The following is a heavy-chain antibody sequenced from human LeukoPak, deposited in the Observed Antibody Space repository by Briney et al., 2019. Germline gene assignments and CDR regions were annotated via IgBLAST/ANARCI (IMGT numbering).Heavy chain of an antibody. CDR3: AKKECRDNWSSSDY. CDR2: ISGSGGAT. CDR1: GFTFSSYA. D-gene: IGHD1-1*01. Sequence: GGSLRLSCAASGFTFSSYAMSWVRQAPGKGLEWVSDISGSGGATYYADSVKGRFTISRDNSKNTLNLQMNSLRADDTAIYYCAKKECRDNWSSSDYWGQGTLVTVSS. V-gene: IGHV3-23*01. J-gene: IGHJ4*02.